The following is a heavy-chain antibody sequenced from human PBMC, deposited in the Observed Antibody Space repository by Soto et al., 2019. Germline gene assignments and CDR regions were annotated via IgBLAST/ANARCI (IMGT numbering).Heavy chain of an antibody. J-gene: IGHJ4*02. Sequence: EVQLVESGGALVQPGRSLRLSCTASGFTFDDYAMHWVRQAPGKGLEWISGISWNNSITGYADSVKGRFTISRENAKNSIYRQMISLRVEDTVFYYCAKGFSRYVDYWGQGTLVTVSS. CDR1: GFTFDDYA. CDR3: AKGFSRYVDY. D-gene: IGHD2-2*01. CDR2: ISWNNSIT. V-gene: IGHV3-9*01.